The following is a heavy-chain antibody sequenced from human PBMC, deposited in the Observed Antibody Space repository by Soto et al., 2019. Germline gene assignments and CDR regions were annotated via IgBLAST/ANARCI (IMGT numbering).Heavy chain of an antibody. CDR3: AREQAEAREYDY. CDR1: GGSISSGGYY. J-gene: IGHJ4*02. CDR2: IYYSGST. Sequence: QVQLQESGPGLVKPSQTLSLTCTVSGGSISSGGYYWSWIRQHPGKGLEWIGYIYYSGSTYYNPSLRRRVTISVDTSKNQFSLKLSSVTAADTAVYYCAREQAEAREYDYWGQGTLVTVSS. V-gene: IGHV4-31*03.